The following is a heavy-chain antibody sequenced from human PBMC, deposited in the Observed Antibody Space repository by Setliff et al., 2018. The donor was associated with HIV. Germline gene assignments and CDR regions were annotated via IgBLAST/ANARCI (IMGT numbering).Heavy chain of an antibody. J-gene: IGHJ4*02. CDR2: INHSGIT. D-gene: IGHD3-16*01. Sequence: SETLSLTCAVYGGAFSRFYWSWLRQAPEQGLEWIGDINHSGITNYNPSLKSRLSISVDTSKNQFSLNLTSVTAADAAMYFCVSRPGGITRARFDHWGQGTLVTVSS. V-gene: IGHV4-34*01. CDR1: GGAFSRFY. CDR3: VSRPGGITRARFDH.